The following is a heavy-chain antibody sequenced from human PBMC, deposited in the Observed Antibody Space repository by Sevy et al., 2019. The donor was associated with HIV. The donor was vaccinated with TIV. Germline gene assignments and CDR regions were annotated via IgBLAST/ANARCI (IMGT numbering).Heavy chain of an antibody. J-gene: IGHJ6*02. Sequence: ASVKVSCKASGGTFSSYAIGWVRQAPGQWLEWMGGIIPIFGTGNYAQRFQGRVTITADESTSTAYMDVSSLRSEDTAAYYCARDPGYSYGTEGNYYYYGMDVWGQGTTVTVSS. CDR2: IIPIFGTG. D-gene: IGHD5-18*01. V-gene: IGHV1-69*13. CDR3: ARDPGYSYGTEGNYYYYGMDV. CDR1: GGTFSSYA.